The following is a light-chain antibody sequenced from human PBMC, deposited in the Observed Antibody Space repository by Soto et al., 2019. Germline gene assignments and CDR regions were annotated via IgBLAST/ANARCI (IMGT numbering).Light chain of an antibody. Sequence: EIVLTQSPGTLSLSPGERATLSCRASQSVSSSHLAWYQQKPGQAPRLLIYGASFRATGIPDRFSGSASGTDFTLTISRLEREDFAVYYCQQYGGSPRTFGQGTKLEIK. CDR2: GAS. CDR3: QQYGGSPRT. V-gene: IGKV3-20*01. J-gene: IGKJ2*01. CDR1: QSVSSSH.